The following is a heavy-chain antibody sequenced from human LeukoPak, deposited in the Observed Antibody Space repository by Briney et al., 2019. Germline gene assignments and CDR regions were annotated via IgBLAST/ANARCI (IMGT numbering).Heavy chain of an antibody. J-gene: IGHJ6*02. V-gene: IGHV3-30-3*01. CDR2: ISYDGSNK. Sequence: GGSLRLSCAASGFTFSSYAMHWVRQAPGKGLEWVAVISYDGSNKYYADSVKGRFTISRDNSKNTLYLQMNSLRAEDTAVYYCARDLLITMIVVVAAPYYYYGMDVWGQGTTVTVSS. CDR1: GFTFSSYA. D-gene: IGHD3-22*01. CDR3: ARDLLITMIVVVAAPYYYYGMDV.